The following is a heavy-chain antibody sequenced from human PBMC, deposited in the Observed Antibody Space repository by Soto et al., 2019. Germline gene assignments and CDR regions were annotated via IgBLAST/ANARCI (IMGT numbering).Heavy chain of an antibody. CDR3: AKGYVGSGFYFAS. J-gene: IGHJ4*02. CDR1: GFTFSSYA. V-gene: IGHV3-23*01. Sequence: GGSLRLSCAASGFTFSSYAMSWVRQAPGKGLEWVSGISPNGGSTYYADSVKGRFTISRDSSENTLYLQMNNLRAEDTAVYYCAKGYVGSGFYFASWGQGALVTVSS. D-gene: IGHD3-16*01. CDR2: ISPNGGST.